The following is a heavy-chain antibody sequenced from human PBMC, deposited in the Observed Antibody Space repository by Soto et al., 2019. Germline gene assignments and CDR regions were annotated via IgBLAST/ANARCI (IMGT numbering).Heavy chain of an antibody. V-gene: IGHV4-59*08. CDR1: GGSISSYY. D-gene: IGHD2-15*01. Sequence: QVQLQESGPGLVKPSETLSLTCTVSGGSISSYYWSWIRQPPGKGLEYIGYIYYSGSTNYNPSLKSRVTITVDTSNNHFSLNLNSVTAADTAVYYCARLGWSGGSCPFDPCGQGTLVTVSS. CDR3: ARLGWSGGSCPFDP. J-gene: IGHJ5*02. CDR2: IYYSGST.